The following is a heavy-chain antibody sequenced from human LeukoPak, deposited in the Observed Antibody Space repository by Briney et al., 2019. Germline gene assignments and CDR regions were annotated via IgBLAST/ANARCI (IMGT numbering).Heavy chain of an antibody. V-gene: IGHV1-3*01. Sequence: GASVNVSCTAPGYSFTSYAMHWVRQAPGQRLEWMGWINAGSGNTKYSQKFQGRVTITRDTSASTAYMELSSLRSEDTAVYYCARDLAEPGDYWGQGTLVTVSS. CDR1: GYSFTSYA. CDR3: ARDLAEPGDY. CDR2: INAGSGNT. J-gene: IGHJ4*02. D-gene: IGHD7-27*01.